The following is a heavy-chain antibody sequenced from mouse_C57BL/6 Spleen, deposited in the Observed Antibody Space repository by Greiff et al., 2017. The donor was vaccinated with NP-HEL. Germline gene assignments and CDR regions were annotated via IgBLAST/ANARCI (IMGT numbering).Heavy chain of an antibody. V-gene: IGHV1-64*01. Sequence: QVQLQQPGAELVKPGASVKLSCKASGYTFTSYWMHWVKQRPGQGLEWIGMIHPNSGSTNYNEKFKGKATLTVDKSSSTAYMQLSSLTSADSACYYWARRGYYAMDYWGQGTSVTVSS. CDR2: IHPNSGST. CDR1: GYTFTSYW. CDR3: ARRGYYAMDY. J-gene: IGHJ4*01.